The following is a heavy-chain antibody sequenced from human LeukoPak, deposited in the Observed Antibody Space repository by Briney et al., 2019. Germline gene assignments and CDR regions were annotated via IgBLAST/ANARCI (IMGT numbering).Heavy chain of an antibody. D-gene: IGHD3-10*01. V-gene: IGHV4-38-2*02. Sequence: SKTLSLTCTVSGYSISSGYYWGWIRQPPGKGLEWIGSIYHSGSTYYNPSLKSRVTISVDTSKNQFSLKLSSVTAADTAVYYCARGGAMVRGPRYYMDVWGKGTTVTVSS. J-gene: IGHJ6*03. CDR1: GYSISSGYY. CDR2: IYHSGST. CDR3: ARGGAMVRGPRYYMDV.